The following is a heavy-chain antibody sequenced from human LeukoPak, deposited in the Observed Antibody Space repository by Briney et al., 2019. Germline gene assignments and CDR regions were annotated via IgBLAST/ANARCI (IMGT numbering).Heavy chain of an antibody. CDR2: INPNSGGT. V-gene: IGHV1-2*02. D-gene: IGHD2-2*01. J-gene: IGHJ6*03. CDR1: GYTFTGYY. CDR3: ARGSGCSSTSCYGYYYYYMDV. Sequence: ASVKVSCKASGYTFTGYYMHWVRQAPGQGLEWMGWINPNSGGTNYAQKFQGRVTMTRDTSISTASMELSRLRSDDTAVYYCARGSGCSSTSCYGYYYYYMDVWGKGTTVTVSS.